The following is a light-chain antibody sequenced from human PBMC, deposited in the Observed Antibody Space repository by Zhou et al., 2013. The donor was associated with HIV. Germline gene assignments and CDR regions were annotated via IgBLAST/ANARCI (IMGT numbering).Light chain of an antibody. CDR3: QQYNSYPPWT. V-gene: IGKV1-8*01. Sequence: AIRMTQSPSSFSASTGDRVTITCRASQGISSYLAWYQQKPGKAPKLLIYAASTLQSGVQSRFSGSGSGTDFTLTISCLQSEDFATYYCQQYNSYPPWTFGQGTKVEIK. J-gene: IGKJ1*01. CDR2: AAS. CDR1: QGISSY.